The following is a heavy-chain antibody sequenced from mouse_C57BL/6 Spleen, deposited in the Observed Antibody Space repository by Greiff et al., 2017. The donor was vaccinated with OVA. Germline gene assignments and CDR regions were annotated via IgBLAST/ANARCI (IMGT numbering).Heavy chain of an antibody. CDR2: IDPSDSYT. D-gene: IGHD2-5*01. Sequence: QVQLKQPGAELVMPGASVKLSCKASGYTFTSYWMHWVKQRPGQGLEWIGEIDPSDSYTNYNQKFKGKTTFTVDKSSSTAYMQLSSLTSEDSAVYYCARSHSNFAMDDWGQGTSVTVAS. CDR1: GYTFTSYW. J-gene: IGHJ4*01. V-gene: IGHV1-69*01. CDR3: ARSHSNFAMDD.